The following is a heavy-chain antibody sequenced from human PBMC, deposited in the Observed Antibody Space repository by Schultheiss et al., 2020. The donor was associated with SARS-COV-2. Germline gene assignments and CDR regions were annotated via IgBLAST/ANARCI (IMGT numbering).Heavy chain of an antibody. CDR3: ARSYCGGDCYEGADHFDY. V-gene: IGHV3-30*03. CDR1: GFTFSSYG. D-gene: IGHD2-21*02. CDR2: ISYDGSNK. Sequence: GGSLRLSCAASGFTFSSYGMHWVRQAPGKGLEWVAVISYDGSNKYYADSVKGRFTISRDNSKNTLYLQMNSLRAEDTAVYYCARSYCGGDCYEGADHFDYWGQGTLVTVSS. J-gene: IGHJ4*02.